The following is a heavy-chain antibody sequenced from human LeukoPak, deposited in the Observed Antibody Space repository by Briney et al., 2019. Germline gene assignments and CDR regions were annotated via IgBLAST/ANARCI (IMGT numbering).Heavy chain of an antibody. D-gene: IGHD5-12*01. CDR2: INPTGTST. CDR1: GFTFSHYT. Sequence: GGSLRLSCAASGFTFSHYTMNWVRQAPGRGLELISSINPTGTSTYYADSVKGRFTISRDAAKNSLYLQMNSLRAEDTALYYCARDLSGESGSGGYWGQGTLVTVSS. CDR3: ARDLSGESGSGGY. V-gene: IGHV3-21*01. J-gene: IGHJ4*02.